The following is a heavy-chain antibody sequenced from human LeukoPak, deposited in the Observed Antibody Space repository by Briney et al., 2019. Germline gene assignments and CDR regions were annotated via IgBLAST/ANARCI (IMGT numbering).Heavy chain of an antibody. CDR3: ARYYILLSYYFDP. CDR1: GGSITSTENY. CDR2: IYYSGDT. D-gene: IGHD3-22*01. Sequence: PSETLSLTCTVSGGSITSTENYWSWIRQPPGKGLEWIGYIYYSGDTYYNPSLKSRVTISVDTSKNQFSLKLSSVTAADTAVYYCARYYILLSYYFDPWGQGTLVTVSS. V-gene: IGHV4-30-4*01. J-gene: IGHJ5*02.